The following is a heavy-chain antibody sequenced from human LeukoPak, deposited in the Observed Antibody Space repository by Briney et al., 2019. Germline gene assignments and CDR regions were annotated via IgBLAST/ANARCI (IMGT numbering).Heavy chain of an antibody. CDR1: GASMTTYY. D-gene: IGHD2-21*02. Sequence: SETLSLTCSVSGASMTTYYWSWIRQPAGKGLEYIGRIFASGSASYNIALKSRVTMSIDTSQHQFSLRLKSVTAADTALYYCARGVRETAISPFYYFDLWGQGSLVTVSS. CDR2: IFASGSA. CDR3: ARGVRETAISPFYYFDL. V-gene: IGHV4-4*07. J-gene: IGHJ4*02.